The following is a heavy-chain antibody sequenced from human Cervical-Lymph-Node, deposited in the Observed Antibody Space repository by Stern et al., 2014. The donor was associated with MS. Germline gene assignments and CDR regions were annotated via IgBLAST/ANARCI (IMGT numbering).Heavy chain of an antibody. V-gene: IGHV3-33*01. CDR3: ASAYSSSHYYFDY. CDR2: MWYDRINP. D-gene: IGHD6-13*01. J-gene: IGHJ4*02. Sequence: VQLVESGGGVVQTGRSLRLSCAASGFSFSRYAMHWVRQAPGKGLEWVAVMWYDRINPYYADSETRRFTITRDNFKNTLYLQMNSLRAEDTADYYCASAYSSSHYYFDYWGQGTLVTVSS. CDR1: GFSFSRYA.